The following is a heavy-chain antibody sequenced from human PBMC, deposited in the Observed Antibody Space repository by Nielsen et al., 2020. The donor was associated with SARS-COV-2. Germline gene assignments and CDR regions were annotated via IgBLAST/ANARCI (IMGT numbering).Heavy chain of an antibody. J-gene: IGHJ6*02. CDR2: IRSKAEGGTT. CDR3: TRDREGSSSEYYYFYYGIDV. D-gene: IGHD6-6*01. Sequence: WIRQPPGKGLEWVGFIRSKAEGGTTEYAASVKGRYTISRDDSKSIASLQMNSLKTEDTAVYYCTRDREGSSSEYYYFYYGIDVWGLGTTVTVSS. V-gene: IGHV3-49*02.